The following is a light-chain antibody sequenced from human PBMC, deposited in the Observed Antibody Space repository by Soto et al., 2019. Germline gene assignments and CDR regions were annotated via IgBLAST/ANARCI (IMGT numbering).Light chain of an antibody. V-gene: IGLV1-47*01. Sequence: QPVLTQPPSASATPGQRVIISCSGSRSNIGTNSVYWYQQFPGTAPRLLIYKNNQRPSGVPDRFSGSKSGTSASLAISGVRPEDEADYFCAAWDDTLRGEMMFGGGTKVTVL. CDR3: AAWDDTLRGEMM. CDR2: KNN. CDR1: RSNIGTNS. J-gene: IGLJ3*02.